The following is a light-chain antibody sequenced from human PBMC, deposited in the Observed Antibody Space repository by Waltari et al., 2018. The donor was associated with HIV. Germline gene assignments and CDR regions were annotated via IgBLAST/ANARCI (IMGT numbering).Light chain of an antibody. CDR3: SSYAGSSNLLL. CDR2: EVT. J-gene: IGLJ2*01. Sequence: QSALTQPPSASGSPGQSITISCTGTSSDVGRYNYVSWYQQLPGKAPKLMIYEVTKRPSGVPDRFSGSKSGNTASLTVSGLQSEDEADYFCSSYAGSSNLLLFGRGTKLTV. V-gene: IGLV2-8*01. CDR1: SSDVGRYNY.